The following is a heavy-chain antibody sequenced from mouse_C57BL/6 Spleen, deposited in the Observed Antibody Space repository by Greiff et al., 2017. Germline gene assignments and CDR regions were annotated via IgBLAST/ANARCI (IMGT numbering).Heavy chain of an antibody. D-gene: IGHD1-1*01. Sequence: QVQLQQSGAELAKPGASVKLSCKASGYTFTSYWMHWVKQRPGQGLAWIGYIIPSSGYTKYKQKFKDKATLTADKSSSTAYMQLSSLTYEDSAVYYFAREDYYGSGAMDYWGQGTSVTVSS. CDR3: AREDYYGSGAMDY. CDR1: GYTFTSYW. V-gene: IGHV1-7*01. J-gene: IGHJ4*01. CDR2: IIPSSGYT.